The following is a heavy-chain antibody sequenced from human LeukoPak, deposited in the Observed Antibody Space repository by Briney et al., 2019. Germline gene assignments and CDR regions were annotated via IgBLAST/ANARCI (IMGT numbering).Heavy chain of an antibody. J-gene: IGHJ4*02. D-gene: IGHD2-21*02. V-gene: IGHV3-7*04. CDR3: ARGDDFSGDY. CDR2: IHPEGNEK. Sequence: GGSLRLPCAASGFTFSNYWMSWVRQAPGRGLEWVANIHPEGNEKYHVDSVKGRFTISRDNTKNSLFLQMHGLRVEDTAVYYCARGDDFSGDYWGQGTLVTVSS. CDR1: GFTFSNYW.